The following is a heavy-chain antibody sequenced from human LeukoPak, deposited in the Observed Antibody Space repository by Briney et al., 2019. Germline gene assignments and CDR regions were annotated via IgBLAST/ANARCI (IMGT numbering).Heavy chain of an antibody. D-gene: IGHD2-2*01. Sequence: ASVKVSCKASGYTLTDYYMHWVRQAPGQGFEWMGWINPNVGDTNYAQKFQGRVTMTRDTSISTAHMEVSRLRSDDTAVYYCARANFLYCSSTTCLFDYWGQGTLVTVSS. CDR2: INPNVGDT. CDR1: GYTLTDYY. CDR3: ARANFLYCSSTTCLFDY. J-gene: IGHJ4*02. V-gene: IGHV1-2*02.